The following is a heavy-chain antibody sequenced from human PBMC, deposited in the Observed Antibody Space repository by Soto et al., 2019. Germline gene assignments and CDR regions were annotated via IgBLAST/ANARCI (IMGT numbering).Heavy chain of an antibody. CDR1: GGSISSGGYS. CDR2: IYYSGST. J-gene: IGHJ4*02. Sequence: QVQLQESGPGLVKPSQTLSLTCTVSGGSISSGGYSWSWIRQHPGKGLEWIGYIYYSGSTYYNPSLQNRVTISVDTTKTLVCLKLRSVTAPDTAVYSGATDRGPWTNFDYWGQGTLVTVSS. CDR3: ATDRGPWTNFDY. V-gene: IGHV4-31*03. D-gene: IGHD1-26*01.